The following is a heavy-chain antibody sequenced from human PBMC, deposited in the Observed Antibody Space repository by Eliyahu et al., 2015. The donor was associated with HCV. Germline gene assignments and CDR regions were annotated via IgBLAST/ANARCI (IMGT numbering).Heavy chain of an antibody. CDR2: IYHSGGT. D-gene: IGHD6-19*01. CDR1: GGSITSYY. Sequence: QVQLQESGPGLVKPSETLSLTCXVSGGSITSYYWXWXRQPPGKGLEWIGYIYHSGGTNYNPYLKSRVTISVDTSKNQFSLKLSSVTAADTAMYYCVRHGHFRHLALAGADFDYWGQGTLVTVSS. CDR3: VRHGHFRHLALAGADFDY. V-gene: IGHV4-59*08. J-gene: IGHJ4*02.